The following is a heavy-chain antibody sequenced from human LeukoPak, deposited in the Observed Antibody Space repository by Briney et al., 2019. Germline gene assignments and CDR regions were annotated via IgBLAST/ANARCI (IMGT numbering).Heavy chain of an antibody. J-gene: IGHJ5*02. CDR1: GAPLTSTTYY. CDR2: IYHSGST. Sequence: PSETLSLTCAVFGAPLTSTTYYWGWIRQPPGKGLEWIGYIYHSGSTYYNPSLKSRVTISVDRSKNQFSLKLSSVTAADTAVYYCASHREGDCSSTSCLNWFDPWGQGTLVTVSS. CDR3: ASHREGDCSSTSCLNWFDP. D-gene: IGHD2-2*01. V-gene: IGHV4-30-2*01.